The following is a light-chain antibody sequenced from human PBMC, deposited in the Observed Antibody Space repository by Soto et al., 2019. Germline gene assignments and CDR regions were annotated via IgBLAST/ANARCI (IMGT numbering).Light chain of an antibody. CDR3: AAWDDSLNAHNYV. CDR2: SNN. J-gene: IGLJ1*01. V-gene: IGLV1-44*01. Sequence: QSVLTQPPSASGTPGQRATISCSGSSSNIGSNTVNWYQQLPGTAPKLLIYSNNQRPSGVPDRFSGSKSGTSASLAISGLQSEDEADYYCAAWDDSLNAHNYVFGTGTKVTVL. CDR1: SSNIGSNT.